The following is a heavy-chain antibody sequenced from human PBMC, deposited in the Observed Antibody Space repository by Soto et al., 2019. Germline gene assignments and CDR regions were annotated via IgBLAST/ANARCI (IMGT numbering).Heavy chain of an antibody. Sequence: GESLKISCKGSGYNFATYWIGWVRQMPGKGLEWMGIIYPGDSDTRYSPSFQGQVTISADKSISTAYLQWSSLKASDTAMYYCARRPACTNGVCLNWFDPWGQGTLVTVSS. D-gene: IGHD2-8*01. CDR1: GYNFATYW. J-gene: IGHJ5*02. CDR3: ARRPACTNGVCLNWFDP. CDR2: IYPGDSDT. V-gene: IGHV5-51*01.